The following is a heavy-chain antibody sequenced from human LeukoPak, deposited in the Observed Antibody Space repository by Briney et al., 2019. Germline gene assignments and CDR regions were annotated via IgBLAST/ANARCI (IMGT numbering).Heavy chain of an antibody. CDR3: ARAGSPYDSSGYYSGFDY. J-gene: IGHJ4*02. V-gene: IGHV1-46*01. CDR1: GYTFTSYY. CDR2: INPSGGST. Sequence: VASVKVSCKASGYTFTSYYMHWVRQAPGQGLEWMGKINPSGGSTSYAQKFQGRVTMTRDTSTSTVYMELSSLRSEDTAVYYCARAGSPYDSSGYYSGFDYWGQGTLVTVSS. D-gene: IGHD3-22*01.